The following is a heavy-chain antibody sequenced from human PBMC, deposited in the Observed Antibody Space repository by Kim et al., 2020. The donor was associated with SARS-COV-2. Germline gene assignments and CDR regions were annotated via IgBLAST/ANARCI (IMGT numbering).Heavy chain of an antibody. Sequence: GGSLRLSCAASGFTFSNSAMHWVRQAPGKGLEWVSAITVSGSRTFYADSVRGRFTISRDTSKNTLYLQMNSLRAEDTAVYYCATPIAAAGDQHWGQGTLVTVSS. V-gene: IGHV3-23*01. CDR1: GFTFSNSA. J-gene: IGHJ1*01. CDR3: ATPIAAAGDQH. D-gene: IGHD6-13*01. CDR2: ITVSGSRT.